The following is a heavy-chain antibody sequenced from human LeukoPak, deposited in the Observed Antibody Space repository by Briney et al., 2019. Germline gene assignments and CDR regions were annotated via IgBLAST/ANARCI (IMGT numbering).Heavy chain of an antibody. CDR1: GYAFTSHG. J-gene: IGHJ4*02. D-gene: IGHD4-17*01. V-gene: IGHV1-18*01. CDR3: ARSTTTPIDYFDY. CDR2: VSAYNGDT. Sequence: ASVKVSCKASGYAFTSHGITWVRQAPGQGLEWMGWVSAYNGDTNYVQKLQGRVTMTTDTSTSTAYMELRSLRSDDTAVYYCARSTTTPIDYFDYWGQGTLVTVSS.